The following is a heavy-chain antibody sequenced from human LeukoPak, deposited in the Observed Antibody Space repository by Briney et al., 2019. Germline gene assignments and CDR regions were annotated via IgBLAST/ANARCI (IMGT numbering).Heavy chain of an antibody. CDR3: ARDRGGSYYVYDY. CDR2: IYYSGST. Sequence: KPSETLSLTCTVAGGSISSYYWSWIRQPPGKGLEWIGYIYYSGSTNYNPSLKSRVTISVDTSKNQFSLKLSSVTAADTAVYCCARDRGGSYYVYDYWGQGTLVTVSS. V-gene: IGHV4-59*01. CDR1: GGSISSYY. D-gene: IGHD1-26*01. J-gene: IGHJ4*02.